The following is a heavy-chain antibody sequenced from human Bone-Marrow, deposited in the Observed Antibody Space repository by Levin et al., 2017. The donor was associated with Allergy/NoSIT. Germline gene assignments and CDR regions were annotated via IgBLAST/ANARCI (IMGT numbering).Heavy chain of an antibody. V-gene: IGHV5-51*01. CDR2: IYPGDSDI. Sequence: GESLKISCKGSGYSFTNSWIGWVRQMPGKGLEWMGIIYPGDSDIRYSPSFQGQVTISADKSLSTAYLQWSSLKVSDTAMYYCARQFTDVARFDSWGQGTLVTVSS. D-gene: IGHD2-15*01. CDR1: GYSFTNSW. CDR3: ARQFTDVARFDS. J-gene: IGHJ4*02.